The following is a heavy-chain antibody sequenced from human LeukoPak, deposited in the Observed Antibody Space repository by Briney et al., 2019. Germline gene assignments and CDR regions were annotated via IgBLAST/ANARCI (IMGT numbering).Heavy chain of an antibody. Sequence: GGSLRLSCSVSGFSLSDRHMDWLRQAPGKRLERVGRSPSRGKPNSCSLEFAASVEGRFTMSRDDSKNFLYLQMNSLKTEDTAVYYCVSVIPTVSGWYHFDYWGQGALVTVSS. CDR1: GFSLSDRH. CDR2: SRGKPNSCSL. CDR3: VSVIPTVSGWYHFDY. D-gene: IGHD6-13*01. V-gene: IGHV3-72*01. J-gene: IGHJ4*02.